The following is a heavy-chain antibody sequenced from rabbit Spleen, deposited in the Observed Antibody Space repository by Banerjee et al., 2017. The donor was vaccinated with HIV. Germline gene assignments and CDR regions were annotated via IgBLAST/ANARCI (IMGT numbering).Heavy chain of an antibody. J-gene: IGHJ4*01. CDR1: GFDLSSGYY. CDR3: ARDFVDAGEFDL. D-gene: IGHD3-3*01. V-gene: IGHV1S40*01. CDR2: IGTRSKGIP. Sequence: QSLEESGGDLVKPGASLTLTCTASGFDLSSGYYMCWVRPGPRKGLEGIACIGTRSKGIPYNANWARGRFTISKASSTTVTLQMTSLTAADTATYFCARDFVDAGEFDLWGPGTLVTVS.